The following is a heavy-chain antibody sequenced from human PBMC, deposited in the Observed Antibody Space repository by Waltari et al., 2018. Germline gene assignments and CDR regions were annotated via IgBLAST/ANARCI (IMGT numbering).Heavy chain of an antibody. J-gene: IGHJ4*02. D-gene: IGHD3-3*01. CDR2: INPNSGDT. Sequence: QVQLVQSGGEVKKPGASLKVSCQASECTVTAFFIHWVRQAPGQGLEWMGRINPNSGDTSYAQRFQGRVTMTGDTSITTAYMELTGLRSDDTAIYYCARSGGGTTTFGVAEWGQGSLVTVSS. V-gene: IGHV1-2*06. CDR3: ARSGGGTTTFGVAE. CDR1: ECTVTAFF.